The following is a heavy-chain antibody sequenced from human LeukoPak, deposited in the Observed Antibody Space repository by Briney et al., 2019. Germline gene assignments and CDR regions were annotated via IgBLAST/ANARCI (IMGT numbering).Heavy chain of an antibody. J-gene: IGHJ4*02. D-gene: IGHD5-18*01. Sequence: PGGSLRLSCAASGFTFSDYWMSWVRQAPGKGLEWVANIQQDGSEKYYVDSVKGRFTISRDNAKKSLFLQVSSLRGEDTAVYYWARDRGFGYGIDFWGQGTLVTVSS. CDR2: IQQDGSEK. CDR1: GFTFSDYW. CDR3: ARDRGFGYGIDF. V-gene: IGHV3-7*04.